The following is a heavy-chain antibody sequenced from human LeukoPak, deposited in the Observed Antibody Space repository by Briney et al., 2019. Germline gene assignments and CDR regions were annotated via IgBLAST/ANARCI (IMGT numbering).Heavy chain of an antibody. CDR3: ARHSLSGSSEPDAFDI. Sequence: SETLSLTCTVSGGSISSYYWSWIRQPPGKGLEWIGYIYYSGSTNYNPSLKSRVTISVDTSKNQFSLKLSSVAAADTAVYYCARHSLSGSSEPDAFDIWGQGTMVTVSS. CDR2: IYYSGST. CDR1: GGSISSYY. J-gene: IGHJ3*02. D-gene: IGHD1-26*01. V-gene: IGHV4-59*08.